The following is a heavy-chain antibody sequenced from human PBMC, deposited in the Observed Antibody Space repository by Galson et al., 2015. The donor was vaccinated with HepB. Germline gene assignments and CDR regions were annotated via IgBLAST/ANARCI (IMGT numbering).Heavy chain of an antibody. Sequence: SLRLSCAASGFTLSNYWVLWVRQAPGKGLVWVSRIKGDGSITSYADSVKGRFTISRDNAKNTLYLQMNSLRAEDTAIYYCARDRSSGGDYWGRGTLVTVSS. J-gene: IGHJ4*02. V-gene: IGHV3-74*01. CDR3: ARDRSSGGDY. D-gene: IGHD6-25*01. CDR1: GFTLSNYW. CDR2: IKGDGSIT.